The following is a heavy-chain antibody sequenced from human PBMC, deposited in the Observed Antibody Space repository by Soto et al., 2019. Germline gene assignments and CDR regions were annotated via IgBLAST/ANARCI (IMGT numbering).Heavy chain of an antibody. Sequence: PGESLKISCQGSGCIFTNYWTGWVRQLPGKGLEWMGFIYPGDSDTSYSPSFQGQVTISADKSSSTAYLQWSSLKASDTAMYYCAGLANIFDFDNWGHGTLVTVSS. CDR2: IYPGDSDT. CDR1: GCIFTNYW. J-gene: IGHJ4*01. V-gene: IGHV5-51*01. CDR3: AGLANIFDFDN. D-gene: IGHD2-21*01.